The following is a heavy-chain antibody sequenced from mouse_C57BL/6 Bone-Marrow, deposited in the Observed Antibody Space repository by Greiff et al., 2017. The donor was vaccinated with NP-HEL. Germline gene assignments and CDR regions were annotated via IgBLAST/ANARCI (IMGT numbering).Heavy chain of an antibody. V-gene: IGHV14-4*01. J-gene: IGHJ4*01. D-gene: IGHD1-1*01. CDR1: GFNIKDDY. CDR3: TTLVATEDAMDY. Sequence: VQLQQSGAELVRPGASVKLSCTASGFNIKDDYMHWVKQRPEQGLEWIGWIDPENGYTEYASKFQGKATITADTSSNTAYLQLSSLTSEDTAVYYCTTLVATEDAMDYWGQGTSVTVSS. CDR2: IDPENGYT.